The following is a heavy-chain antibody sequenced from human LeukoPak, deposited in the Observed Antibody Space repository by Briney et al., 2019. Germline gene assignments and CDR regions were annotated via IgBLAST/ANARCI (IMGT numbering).Heavy chain of an antibody. CDR3: ARDLRHQLLYCLDY. D-gene: IGHD2-2*02. Sequence: PGGSLRLSCADSGFTFSRYWMNWVRQAPGKGLEWVANIKQDGSEKYYVDSVKGRFTIPRDNAKKSLYLQMNSLRAEDTAVYYCARDLRHQLLYCLDYWGQGTLVTVSS. J-gene: IGHJ4*02. V-gene: IGHV3-7*01. CDR1: GFTFSRYW. CDR2: IKQDGSEK.